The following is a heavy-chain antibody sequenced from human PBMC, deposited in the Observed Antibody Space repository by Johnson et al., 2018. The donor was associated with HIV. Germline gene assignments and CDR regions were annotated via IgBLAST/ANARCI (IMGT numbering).Heavy chain of an antibody. D-gene: IGHD5-24*01. Sequence: QVQLVESGGGLVQPGRSLRLSCAASGFTFSSYGMHWVRQAPGKGLEWVAFIVFDGSNKYYVDSVKGRFTISRDNAKNSLYLQMNSLRAEDTAVYYCARDIEMATIQGAFDIWGQGTMVTVSS. CDR3: ARDIEMATIQGAFDI. CDR1: GFTFSSYG. J-gene: IGHJ3*02. V-gene: IGHV3-33*05. CDR2: IVFDGSNK.